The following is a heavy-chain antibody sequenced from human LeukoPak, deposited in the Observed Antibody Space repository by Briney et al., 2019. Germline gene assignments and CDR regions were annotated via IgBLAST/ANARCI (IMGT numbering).Heavy chain of an antibody. CDR3: TREASVAARGPRRPLDY. Sequence: PGGSLRLSCAASGFTFSTYSMHWVRQAPGKGLEYVSAISSNGDSTYYANSVTGRFTISRDNSKNTLYLQMGSLRAEDMAVYYCTREASVAARGPRRPLDYWGQGTLVTVSS. J-gene: IGHJ4*02. CDR2: ISSNGDST. D-gene: IGHD6-6*01. CDR1: GFTFSTYS. V-gene: IGHV3-64*01.